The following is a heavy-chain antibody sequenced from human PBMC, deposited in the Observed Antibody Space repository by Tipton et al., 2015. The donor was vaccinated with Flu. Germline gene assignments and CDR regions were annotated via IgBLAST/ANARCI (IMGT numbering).Heavy chain of an antibody. D-gene: IGHD4-23*01. V-gene: IGHV1-18*04. J-gene: IGHJ4*02. CDR3: ARDDLGYGGNVADY. Sequence: QLVQSGAEVKKPGASVKVSCKTSGYTFSSFAITWVRQAPGQGLEWMGWISGYNGNAHSARKFQGRVTMTADTSTGTAYMELRSLASDDTAVYYCARDDLGYGGNVADYWGQGTLVTVSS. CDR2: ISGYNGNA. CDR1: GYTFSSFA.